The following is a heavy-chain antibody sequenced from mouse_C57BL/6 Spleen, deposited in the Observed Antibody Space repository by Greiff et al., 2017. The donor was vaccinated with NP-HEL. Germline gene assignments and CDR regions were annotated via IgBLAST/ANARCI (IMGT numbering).Heavy chain of an antibody. CDR1: GYAFSSSW. D-gene: IGHD2-1*01. Sequence: QVQLQQPGPELVKPGASVKISCKASGYAFSSSWMNWVKQRPGKGLEWIGRIYPGDGDTNYNGKFKGKATLTADKSSSTAYMQLSSLTSEDSAVYFCARNYGNYYYFDYWGQGTTLTVSS. CDR3: ARNYGNYYYFDY. J-gene: IGHJ2*01. V-gene: IGHV1-82*01. CDR2: IYPGDGDT.